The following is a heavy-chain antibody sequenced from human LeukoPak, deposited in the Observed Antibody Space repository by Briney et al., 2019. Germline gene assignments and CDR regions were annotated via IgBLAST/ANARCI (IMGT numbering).Heavy chain of an antibody. V-gene: IGHV1-3*01. CDR3: ARDIDRVFNWFDP. D-gene: IGHD6-13*01. CDR2: INAGNGNT. J-gene: IGHJ5*02. Sequence: ASVNVSCTASGYIFTSYAMHWVRQAPGQRLEWMGWINAGNGNTKYSQKFQGRVIITRDTSASTVYMELSSLRSEDTAVYYCARDIDRVFNWFDPWGQGTLVTVSS. CDR1: GYIFTSYA.